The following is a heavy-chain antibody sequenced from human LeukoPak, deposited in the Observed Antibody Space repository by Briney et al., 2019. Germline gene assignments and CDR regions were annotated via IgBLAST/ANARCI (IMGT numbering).Heavy chain of an antibody. V-gene: IGHV3-66*01. J-gene: IGHJ4*02. CDR2: IYCGGST. D-gene: IGHD3-9*01. CDR3: SSRRRHTRFSMMEDY. Sequence: GGHMSGYGEASGFTVTTNYRRLVRQASGNQLECLSVIYCGGSTYYADSVKGRFTISRDNSKNTLYLQMNSLRAEDTAVYFFSSRRRHTRFSMMEDYWGQGTLVTVSS. CDR1: GFTVTTNY.